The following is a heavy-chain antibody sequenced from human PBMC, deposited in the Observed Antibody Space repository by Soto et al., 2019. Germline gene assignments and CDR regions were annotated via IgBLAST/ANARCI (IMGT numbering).Heavy chain of an antibody. J-gene: IGHJ5*02. V-gene: IGHV4-59*01. Sequence: QVQLQESGPGLVKPSETLSFTCTVSGGSISSYYWSWIRQPPGKGLEWIGYIYYSGSTNYNPSLKSRVTISVDTSKNQFSLKLSSVTAADTAVYYCARVGAEDWFDPWGQGTLVTVSS. CDR2: IYYSGST. CDR3: ARVGAEDWFDP. D-gene: IGHD1-26*01. CDR1: GGSISSYY.